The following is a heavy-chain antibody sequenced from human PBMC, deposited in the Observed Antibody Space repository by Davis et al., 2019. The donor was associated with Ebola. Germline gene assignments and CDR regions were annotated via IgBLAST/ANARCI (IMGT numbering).Heavy chain of an antibody. CDR3: ARGPWVITAHRGLTLDF. V-gene: IGHV1-69*04. Sequence: SVKVSCKASGGTFSSYAISWVRQAPGRGLEWMGRIIPMHDVTNYSKKFQDRVTFSADTSTSTMYLTLTSLTSEDTAIYYCARGPWVITAHRGLTLDFWGQGTLVTVSS. D-gene: IGHD3-10*01. J-gene: IGHJ4*02. CDR1: GGTFSSYA. CDR2: IIPMHDVT.